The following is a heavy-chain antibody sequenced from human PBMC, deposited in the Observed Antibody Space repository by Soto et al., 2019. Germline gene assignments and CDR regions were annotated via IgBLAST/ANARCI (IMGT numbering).Heavy chain of an antibody. V-gene: IGHV3-9*01. CDR2: ISWNSGSI. D-gene: IGHD2-15*01. Sequence: EVQLVESGGGLVQPGRSLRLSCAASGFTFDDYVMHWVRQAPGKGLEWVSGISWNSGSIGYADSVKGRFTISRDNAKNSLYLQMNSLRAEDTALYYCAKGRVDYCSGGSCYSNPFDYWGQGTLVTVSS. CDR3: AKGRVDYCSGGSCYSNPFDY. CDR1: GFTFDDYV. J-gene: IGHJ4*02.